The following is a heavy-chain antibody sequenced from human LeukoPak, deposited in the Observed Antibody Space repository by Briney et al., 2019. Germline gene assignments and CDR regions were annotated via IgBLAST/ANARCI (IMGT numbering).Heavy chain of an antibody. CDR2: IYYTGSS. Sequence: SETLSLTCTVSGGSISDYYWSWIRQSPGKGLEWIGYIYYTGSSSYNPSLRSRVTISADTSKNQFSLKLSSVTAADTAVYYCASRKLGNDYWGQGTLVTVSS. CDR1: GGSISDYY. D-gene: IGHD7-27*01. V-gene: IGHV4-59*01. J-gene: IGHJ4*01. CDR3: ASRKLGNDY.